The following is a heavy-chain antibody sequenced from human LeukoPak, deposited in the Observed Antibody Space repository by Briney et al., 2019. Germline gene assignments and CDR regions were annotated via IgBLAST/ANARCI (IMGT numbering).Heavy chain of an antibody. Sequence: GGSLRLSCTASGFTFGNYALSWVRQAPGKGLEWVSGITDSGGYTYYADSVKGRFTISRDNSKNTLYLQMNSLRAEDTAIYFCTRTGYNYGTPLNYWGQGTLVTVSS. CDR2: ITDSGGYT. CDR1: GFTFGNYA. D-gene: IGHD5-18*01. CDR3: TRTGYNYGTPLNY. V-gene: IGHV3-23*01. J-gene: IGHJ4*02.